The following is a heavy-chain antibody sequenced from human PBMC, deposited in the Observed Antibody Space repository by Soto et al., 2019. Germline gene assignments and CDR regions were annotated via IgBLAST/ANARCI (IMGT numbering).Heavy chain of an antibody. CDR2: IYYSGST. CDR3: ARGLLVPAATHLDY. CDR1: GGSISSGGYY. J-gene: IGHJ4*02. Sequence: QVQLQESGPGLVKPSQTLSLTCTVSGGSISSGGYYWSWIRQHPGKGLEWIGYIYYSGSTYYNPSPKSRVTISVDTSKNQCSLKLSSVTAADTAVYYCARGLLVPAATHLDYWGQGTLVTVSS. V-gene: IGHV4-31*03. D-gene: IGHD2-2*01.